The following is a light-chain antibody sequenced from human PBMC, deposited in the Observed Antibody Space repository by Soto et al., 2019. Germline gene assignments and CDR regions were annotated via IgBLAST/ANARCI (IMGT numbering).Light chain of an antibody. V-gene: IGKV3-15*01. CDR1: QSIGDT. J-gene: IGKJ1*01. Sequence: EIVMTQSPGTLSVSPGGRATLSCTAIQSIGDTLDWYQQKPGQAPRLVIHGASSRVTGLPARFSGSGSGTDFTLTISSLQSDDFEVYYCQQYDNWPWTFGQGTKVDIK. CDR2: GAS. CDR3: QQYDNWPWT.